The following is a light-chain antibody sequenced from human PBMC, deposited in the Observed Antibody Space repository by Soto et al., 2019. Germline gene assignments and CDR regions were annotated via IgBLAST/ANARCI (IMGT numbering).Light chain of an antibody. J-gene: IGKJ1*01. V-gene: IGKV3-20*01. Sequence: EIVLTQSPAPLSLSPGERATLSCRASQSVSSYLAWYQQKPGQAPRLLIYDASNRATGIPARFSGSGSGTDFTLTISRLEPEDLAVYYCQQYGSSPETLGQGTKVDIK. CDR1: QSVSSY. CDR3: QQYGSSPET. CDR2: DAS.